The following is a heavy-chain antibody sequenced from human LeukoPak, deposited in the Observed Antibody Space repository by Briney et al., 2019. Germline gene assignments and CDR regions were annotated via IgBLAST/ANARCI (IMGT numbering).Heavy chain of an antibody. CDR2: ISGSGTDT. D-gene: IGHD6-13*01. J-gene: IGHJ4*01. CDR1: GYTFGGYA. V-gene: IGHV3-23*01. CDR3: AKSRSWYYIEN. Sequence: PGGSLRLSCAASGYTFGGYAMSWVRQAPGKGLEWVSGISGSGTDTYYAGSVKARSTISRANPKSTLNLKTNSPRAEYSATYYCAKSRSWYYIENWGQGAPVTVSS.